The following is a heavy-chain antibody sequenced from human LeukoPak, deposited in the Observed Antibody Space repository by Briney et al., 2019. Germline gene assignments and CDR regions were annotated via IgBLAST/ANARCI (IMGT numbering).Heavy chain of an antibody. J-gene: IGHJ1*01. Sequence: PGGSLRLSCAASGFTFSNAWMSWVRQAPGKGLEWVSAISGSGGSTYYADSVKGRFTISRDNSKNTLYLQMNSLRAEDTAVYYCAKGRVGATTYFQHWGQGTLVTVSS. CDR1: GFTFSNAW. D-gene: IGHD1-26*01. CDR3: AKGRVGATTYFQH. V-gene: IGHV3-23*01. CDR2: ISGSGGST.